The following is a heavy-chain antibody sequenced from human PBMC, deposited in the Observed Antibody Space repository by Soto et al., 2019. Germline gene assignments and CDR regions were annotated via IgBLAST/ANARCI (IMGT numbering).Heavy chain of an antibody. D-gene: IGHD2-8*01. Sequence: ASVKVSCKASGYSFTDYHIHWVRQAPEQGLEWLGRINPKSGGTSTAQKFQGWVTMTRDRSISTVYMELTRLRSDDTAVYFCARGHSTDCSNGVCSFFYNHEMDVWGQGTTVTVS. J-gene: IGHJ6*02. CDR2: INPKSGGT. CDR1: GYSFTDYH. V-gene: IGHV1-2*04. CDR3: ARGHSTDCSNGVCSFFYNHEMDV.